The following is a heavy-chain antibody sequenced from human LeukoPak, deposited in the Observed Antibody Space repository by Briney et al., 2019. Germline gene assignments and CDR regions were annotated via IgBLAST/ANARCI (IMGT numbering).Heavy chain of an antibody. CDR1: GYTFIGYY. V-gene: IGHV1-2*02. CDR3: ARDQRLVAGTFYFDY. Sequence: ASVKVSCTASGYTFIGYYIHWVRQAPGQGLEWMRWINPNGGRINYAQKFQGRVTMTRDTSISTAYMELSRLRSDDSAVYYCARDQRLVAGTFYFDYWGQGTLVTVSS. D-gene: IGHD6-19*01. CDR2: INPNGGRI. J-gene: IGHJ4*02.